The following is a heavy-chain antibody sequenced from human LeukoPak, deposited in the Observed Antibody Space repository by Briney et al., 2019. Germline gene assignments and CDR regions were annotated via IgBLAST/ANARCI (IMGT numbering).Heavy chain of an antibody. CDR2: IYPGDSDT. Sequence: GESLKISCKGSGYTFTNYWIGWVRQMPGKGLEGMGIIYPGDSDTRYSPSFQGQVTISADKSISTAYLQWRSLKASDTAMYYCARRKGDYAVDYWGQGTLVTVSS. CDR1: GYTFTNYW. D-gene: IGHD4-17*01. V-gene: IGHV5-51*01. J-gene: IGHJ4*02. CDR3: ARRKGDYAVDY.